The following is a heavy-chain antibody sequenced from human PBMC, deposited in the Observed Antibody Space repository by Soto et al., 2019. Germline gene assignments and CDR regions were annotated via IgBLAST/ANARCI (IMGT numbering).Heavy chain of an antibody. Sequence: QVQLVESGGGVVQPGRSLRLSYAASGFTFSSYAMHWVRQAPGKGLEWVAVISYDGSNKYYADSVKGRFTISRDNSKNTLYLQMNSLRAEDTAVYYCARGMAHIVLYGMDVWGQGTTVTVSS. J-gene: IGHJ6*02. CDR1: GFTFSSYA. D-gene: IGHD2-21*01. CDR3: ARGMAHIVLYGMDV. V-gene: IGHV3-30-3*01. CDR2: ISYDGSNK.